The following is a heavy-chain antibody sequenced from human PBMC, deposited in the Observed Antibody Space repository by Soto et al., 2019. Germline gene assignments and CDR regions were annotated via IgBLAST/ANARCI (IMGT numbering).Heavy chain of an antibody. D-gene: IGHD1-26*01. J-gene: IGHJ4*02. CDR1: GFTFSSYG. V-gene: IGHV3-30*18. CDR2: ISYDGSNK. CDR3: AKDVLPYSGSHVDY. Sequence: PVGSLRLSCAASGFTFSSYGMHWVRQAPGKGLEWVAVISYDGSNKYYADSVKGRFTISRDNSKNTLYLQMNSLRAEDTAVYYCAKDVLPYSGSHVDYWGQGTLVTVSS.